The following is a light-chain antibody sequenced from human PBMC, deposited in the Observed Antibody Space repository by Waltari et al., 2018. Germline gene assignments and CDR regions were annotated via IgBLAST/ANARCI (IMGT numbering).Light chain of an antibody. CDR3: QQNNNWPFT. CDR1: QSVSSN. J-gene: IGKJ3*01. CDR2: GAS. Sequence: EIVMTQSPATLSVSPGERATPSCRASQSVSSNLAWYQQKPCQAPRLLTYGASTRAAGIPDRFSGSGSVTEFTLTISGLQSEDFAVYYCQQNNNWPFTFGPGTKVDIK. V-gene: IGKV3-15*01.